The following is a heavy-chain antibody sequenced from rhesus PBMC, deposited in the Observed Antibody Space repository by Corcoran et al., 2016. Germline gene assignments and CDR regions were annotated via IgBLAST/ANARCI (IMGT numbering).Heavy chain of an antibody. CDR2: ISGSSGIT. CDR3: ARDSPYYSGSYYYLYGLDS. V-gene: IGHV4S19*01. Sequence: QVQLQESGPGLVKPSETLSLTCAVSGGSISSSYWWSWIRQPPGKGREGIGYISGSSGITYYNPSLKSRVTISKDTSKNQFSLKLSSVTAADTAVYYCARDSPYYSGSYYYLYGLDSWGQGVVVTVSS. CDR1: GGSISSSYW. J-gene: IGHJ6*01. D-gene: IGHD3-16*01.